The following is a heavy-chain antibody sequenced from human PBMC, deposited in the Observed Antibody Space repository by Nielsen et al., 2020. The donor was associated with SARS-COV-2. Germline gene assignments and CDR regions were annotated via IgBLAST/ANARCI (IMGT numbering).Heavy chain of an antibody. V-gene: IGHV4-31*03. CDR3: ASFPNDYYYYGMDV. J-gene: IGHJ6*02. CDR2: IYYSGST. CDR1: GGSISSGGYY. Sequence: SETLSLTCTVSGGSISSGGYYWSWIRQHPGKGLEWIGYIYYSGSTYYNPSLKSRVTISVDTSKNQFSLKLSSVTAADTAVYYCASFPNDYYYYGMDVWDQGTTVTVSS.